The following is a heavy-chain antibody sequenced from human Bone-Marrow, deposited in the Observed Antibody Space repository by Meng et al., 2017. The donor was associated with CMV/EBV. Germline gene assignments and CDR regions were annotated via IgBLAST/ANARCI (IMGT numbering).Heavy chain of an antibody. CDR2: IWYDGSNK. V-gene: IGHV3-33*06. Sequence: GESLKISCAASGFTFSSYAMHWVRQAPGKGLEWVAVIWYDGSNKYYADSVKGRFTISRDNSKNTLYLQMNSLRAEDTAVYYCAKDLSGYSYGYYYGMDVWGQGTTVTVSS. D-gene: IGHD5-18*01. CDR3: AKDLSGYSYGYYYGMDV. CDR1: GFTFSSYA. J-gene: IGHJ6*02.